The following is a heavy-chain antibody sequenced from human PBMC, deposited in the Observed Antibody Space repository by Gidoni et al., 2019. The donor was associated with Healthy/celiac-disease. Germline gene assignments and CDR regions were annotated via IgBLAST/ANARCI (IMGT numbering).Heavy chain of an antibody. J-gene: IGHJ6*02. CDR3: ARIYYDSSGYYFYYYYGMDV. D-gene: IGHD3-22*01. V-gene: IGHV1-69*01. CDR1: GGTFRSYA. Sequence: QVQLVQSGAEVKKPGSSVKVSCKASGGTFRSYAISWVRQAPGQGLEWMGGIIPIFGTANYAQKFQGRVTITADESTSTAYMELSSLRSEDTAVYYCARIYYDSSGYYFYYYYGMDVWGQGTTVTVSS. CDR2: IIPIFGTA.